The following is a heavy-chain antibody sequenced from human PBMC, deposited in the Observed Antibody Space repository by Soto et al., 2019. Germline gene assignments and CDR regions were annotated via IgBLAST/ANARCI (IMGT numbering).Heavy chain of an antibody. CDR3: AKDHDEDFGYDLDYFNY. CDR2: ISWEGGRI. CDR1: GFNFDDYA. J-gene: IGHJ4*02. Sequence: EVQLVESGGEFVHPGGSLRLSCATSGFNFDDYAMHWVRQVPGKGLVWVSGISWEGGRIGDADSVKGRFTISRDNAKNSLYLEMNSLRSEDTALYYCAKDHDEDFGYDLDYFNYWGRGTLVTVSS. D-gene: IGHD5-12*01. V-gene: IGHV3-9*01.